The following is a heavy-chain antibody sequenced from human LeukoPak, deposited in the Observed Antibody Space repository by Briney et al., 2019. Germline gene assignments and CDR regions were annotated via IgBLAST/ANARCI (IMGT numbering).Heavy chain of an antibody. CDR2: IFWNDDK. J-gene: IGHJ5*02. Sequence: SGPTLVKPTQTLTLTCTFSGISFTTSGVGVAWIRQPPGKALEWLALIFWNDDKRYSPSLKSRLSITKDTSKNQVVLTMTHMDPVDTATYFCAHVNDFYNNNWFDPWGQGTLVTVSS. D-gene: IGHD2-21*02. CDR3: AHVNDFYNNNWFDP. CDR1: GISFTTSGVG. V-gene: IGHV2-5*01.